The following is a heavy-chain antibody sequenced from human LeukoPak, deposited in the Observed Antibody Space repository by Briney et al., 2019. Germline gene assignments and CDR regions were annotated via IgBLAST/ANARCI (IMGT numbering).Heavy chain of an antibody. V-gene: IGHV1-2*02. CDR1: GYTFTGYY. Sequence: ASVKVSCKASGYTFTGYYMHWVRQAPGQGLEWMGWINPNSGGTNYAQKFQGRVTMTRDTSISTAYMELSRLRSDDTAVYYCARVDIVVYYYYGMDVWGQGTTVTVSS. CDR3: ARVDIVVYYYYGMDV. CDR2: INPNSGGT. J-gene: IGHJ6*02. D-gene: IGHD5-12*01.